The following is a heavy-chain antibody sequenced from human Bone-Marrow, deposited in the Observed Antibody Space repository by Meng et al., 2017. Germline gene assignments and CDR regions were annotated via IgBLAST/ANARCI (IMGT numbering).Heavy chain of an antibody. CDR3: SGHVDY. CDR1: GFTFRSAW. Sequence: VQRVESWGGIVTPACSLRRSCAASGFTFRSAWMTWVRQAPGKGLEWIGRMKSNVAGGTVDYAAAVKGRFVISRDDSENTFYLQMNSLKTEDTAVYYCSGHVDYWGHGTLVTVSS. V-gene: IGHV3-15*01. J-gene: IGHJ4*01. CDR2: MKSNVAGGTV.